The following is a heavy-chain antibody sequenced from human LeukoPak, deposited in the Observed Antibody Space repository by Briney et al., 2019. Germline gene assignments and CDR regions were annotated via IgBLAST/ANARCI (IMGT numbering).Heavy chain of an antibody. CDR1: GGSISSGGYY. CDR3: ARGYSFVLRFLGPYYGMDV. D-gene: IGHD3-3*01. Sequence: KPSQTLSLTCTVSGGSISSGGYYGSWIRQHPGKGLEWIGYIYYSGSTNYNPSLKSRVTISVDTSKNQFSLKLSSVTAADTAVYYCARGYSFVLRFLGPYYGMDVWGQGTTVTVSS. CDR2: IYYSGST. J-gene: IGHJ6*02. V-gene: IGHV4-31*03.